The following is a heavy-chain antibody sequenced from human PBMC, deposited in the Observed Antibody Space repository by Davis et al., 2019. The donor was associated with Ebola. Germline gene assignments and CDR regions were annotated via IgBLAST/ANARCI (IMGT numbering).Heavy chain of an antibody. CDR2: IYYSGST. CDR1: GGSIRSYY. J-gene: IGHJ4*02. D-gene: IGHD2-8*02. Sequence: SETLSLTCTVSGGSIRSYYWSWIRQPPGKGLAWIGSIYYSGSTNYNPSLKSRVTISVDTSKNQFSLKLSSVTAADTAVYYCARHELYWYYFDYWGQGTLVTVSS. V-gene: IGHV4-59*08. CDR3: ARHELYWYYFDY.